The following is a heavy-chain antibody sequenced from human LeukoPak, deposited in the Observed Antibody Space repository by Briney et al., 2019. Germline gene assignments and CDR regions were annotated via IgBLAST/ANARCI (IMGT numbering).Heavy chain of an antibody. CDR3: ARDGNDHLDY. CDR1: GYTFTGYY. D-gene: IGHD1-1*01. CDR2: ISAYNGNT. J-gene: IGHJ4*02. Sequence: ASVKVSCKASGYTFTGYYMHWVRQAPGQGLEWMGWISAYNGNTNYAQKLQGRVTMTTDTSTSTAYMELRSLRSDDTAVYYCARDGNDHLDYWGQGTLVTVSS. V-gene: IGHV1-18*04.